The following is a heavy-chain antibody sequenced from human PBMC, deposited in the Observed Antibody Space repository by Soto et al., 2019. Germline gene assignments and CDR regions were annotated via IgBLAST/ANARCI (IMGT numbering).Heavy chain of an antibody. CDR2: INAGNGNT. CDR1: GYTFTSYA. Sequence: ASVKVSCKASGYTFTSYAMHWVRQAPGQRLEWMGWINAGNGNTKYSQKFQGRVTITRDTSASTAYMELSSLRSEDTAVYYCARDPRRVGEYCSGGSCYDDYFDYWGQGTLVTVSS. D-gene: IGHD2-15*01. J-gene: IGHJ4*02. V-gene: IGHV1-3*01. CDR3: ARDPRRVGEYCSGGSCYDDYFDY.